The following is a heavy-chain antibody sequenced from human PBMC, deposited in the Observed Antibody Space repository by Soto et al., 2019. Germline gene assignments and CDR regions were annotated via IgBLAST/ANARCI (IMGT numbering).Heavy chain of an antibody. V-gene: IGHV3-23*01. J-gene: IGHJ6*02. CDR3: LGSSSRDYYYYGMDV. D-gene: IGHD6-13*01. Sequence: EVQLLESGGALIQPGGSLRLSCAASGFTFRSYAMSWVRQAPGKGLEWVSTVGGRGGNTYYADSVKGRFTISRDNSKNTLYLQMNSLRAEDTAVYYCLGSSSRDYYYYGMDVWGQGTTVTVSS. CDR2: VGGRGGNT. CDR1: GFTFRSYA.